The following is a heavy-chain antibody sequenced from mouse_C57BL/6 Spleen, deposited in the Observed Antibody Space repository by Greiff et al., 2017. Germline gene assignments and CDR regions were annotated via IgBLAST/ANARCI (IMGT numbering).Heavy chain of an antibody. CDR1: GFTFSSYG. CDR3: ARHEGDYYGSSYYFDY. V-gene: IGHV5-6*01. CDR2: ISSGGSYT. Sequence: EVQRVESGGDLVKPGGSLKLSCAASGFTFSSYGMSWVRQTPDQRLEWVATISSGGSYTYYPDSVKGRFTISRDNAKNTLYLQMSSLKSEDTAMYYCARHEGDYYGSSYYFDYWGEDTTLTVYS. D-gene: IGHD1-1*01. J-gene: IGHJ2*01.